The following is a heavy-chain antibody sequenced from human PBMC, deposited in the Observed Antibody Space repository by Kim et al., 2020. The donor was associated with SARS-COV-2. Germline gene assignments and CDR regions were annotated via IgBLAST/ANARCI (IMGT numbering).Heavy chain of an antibody. CDR1: GFTFSSYG. D-gene: IGHD1-26*01. CDR2: ISYDGSNK. J-gene: IGHJ4*02. Sequence: GGSLRLSCAASGFTFSSYGMHWVRQAPGKGLEWVAVISYDGSNKYYADSVKGRFTISRDNSKNTLYLQMNSLRAEDTAVYYCARDFHDVGLVYWGQGTLVTVSS. CDR3: ARDFHDVGLVY. V-gene: IGHV3-33*05.